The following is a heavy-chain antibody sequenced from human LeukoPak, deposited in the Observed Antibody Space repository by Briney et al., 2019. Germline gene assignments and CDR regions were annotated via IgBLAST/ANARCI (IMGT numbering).Heavy chain of an antibody. J-gene: IGHJ4*02. CDR1: GYSISSGYY. Sequence: SETLSLTCTVSGYSISSGYYWGWIRQPPGKGLEWIGSIYHSGSTYYNPSLKSRVTISVDTPKNQFSLKLSSVTAADTAVYYCARVAFGELWYFDYWGQGTLVTVSS. V-gene: IGHV4-38-2*02. D-gene: IGHD3-10*01. CDR2: IYHSGST. CDR3: ARVAFGELWYFDY.